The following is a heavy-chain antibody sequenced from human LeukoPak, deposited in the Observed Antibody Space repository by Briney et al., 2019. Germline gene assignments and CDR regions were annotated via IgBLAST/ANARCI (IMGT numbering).Heavy chain of an antibody. CDR1: GFTFSSYV. CDR3: ATLSGDSHGYDY. J-gene: IGHJ4*02. CDR2: ILHDGSNK. Sequence: TGGSLRLSCAASGFTFSSYVMHWVRQAPGKGLEWVAVILHDGSNKQYADSVKGRFTISRDNSKNTLYLQINSLRAEDTAVYYCATLSGDSHGYDYWGLGTLVTVSS. V-gene: IGHV3-30*03. D-gene: IGHD5-18*01.